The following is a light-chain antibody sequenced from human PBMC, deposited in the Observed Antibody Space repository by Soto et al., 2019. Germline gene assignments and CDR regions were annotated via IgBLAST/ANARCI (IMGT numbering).Light chain of an antibody. CDR3: QTWGTGIWV. Sequence: QSVLTQSPSDSASLGASVKLTCTLSSGHSSYAIAWHQQQPEKGPRYLMKLNSDGSHSKGDGIPDRFSGSSSGAERYLTISSLQSEEEADYYCQTWGTGIWVFGGGIKVTVL. J-gene: IGLJ3*02. CDR1: SGHSSYA. CDR2: LNSDGSH. V-gene: IGLV4-69*01.